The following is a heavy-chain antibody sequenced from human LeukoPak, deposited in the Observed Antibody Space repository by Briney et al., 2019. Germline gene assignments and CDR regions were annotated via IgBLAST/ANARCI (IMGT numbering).Heavy chain of an antibody. Sequence: PSVKVSCKASGYTFTNFKIHWVRQAPGQGLEWMGWISAYNGDTSYEQRLQGRVTMTTDTSTNIAYMELRSLRSDDTAVYYCARDLDSIIHPDWGQGTLVTVSS. J-gene: IGHJ4*02. CDR1: GYTFTNFK. D-gene: IGHD2-21*01. CDR3: ARDLDSIIHPD. CDR2: ISAYNGDT. V-gene: IGHV1-18*04.